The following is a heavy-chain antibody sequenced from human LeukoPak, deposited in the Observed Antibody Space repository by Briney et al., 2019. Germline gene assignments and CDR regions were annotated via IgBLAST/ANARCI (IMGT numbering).Heavy chain of an antibody. Sequence: GGSLRLSCEASGFTFSSYAMHWVRQAPGKGLEWVAVISYDGSNKYYADSVKGRFTISRDNSKNTLYLQMNSLRAEDTAVYYCARGSYYMDVWGKGTTVTVSS. V-gene: IGHV3-30*11. CDR2: ISYDGSNK. CDR3: ARGSYYMDV. J-gene: IGHJ6*03. CDR1: GFTFSSYA.